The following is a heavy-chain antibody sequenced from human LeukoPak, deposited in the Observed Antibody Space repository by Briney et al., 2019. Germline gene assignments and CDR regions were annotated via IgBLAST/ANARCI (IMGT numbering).Heavy chain of an antibody. CDR3: ARGGYCSSTSCYKVNWFDP. CDR2: INHSGST. D-gene: IGHD2-2*02. J-gene: IGHJ5*02. V-gene: IGHV4-39*07. CDR1: GGSISSSSYY. Sequence: NPSETLSLTCTVSGGSISSSSYYWGWIRQPPGKGLEWIGEINHSGSTNYNPSLKSRVTISVDTSKNQFSLKLSSVTAADTAAYYCARGGYCSSTSCYKVNWFDPWGQGTLVTVSS.